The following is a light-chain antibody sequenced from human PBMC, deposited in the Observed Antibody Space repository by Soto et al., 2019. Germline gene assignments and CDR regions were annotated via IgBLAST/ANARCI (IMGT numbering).Light chain of an antibody. J-gene: IGLJ2*01. Sequence: QSALTQPASVSGSPGQSITISCTGSSNDVGGYNFVSWYQQHPGKAPKPLIYEVTNRPSGISDRFSGSRSGNTASLTISGLPPEDEADYYCGSYTSTDSLIFGGGTKVTVL. CDR2: EVT. CDR3: GSYTSTDSLI. V-gene: IGLV2-14*01. CDR1: SNDVGGYNF.